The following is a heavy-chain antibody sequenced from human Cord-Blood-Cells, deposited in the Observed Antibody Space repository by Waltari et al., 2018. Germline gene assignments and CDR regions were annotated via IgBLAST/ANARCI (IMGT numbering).Heavy chain of an antibody. Sequence: QVQLVQSGAEVKKPGASVKVSCKASGYTFTSYGISWVRQAPGQGLEWMGWISAYNGNTNYAQKLQGRVTMTTDTATSTAYRGLRGLRTDDTAVYYCATGAGRYCSGGSCYFDYWGQGTLVTVSS. CDR3: ATGAGRYCSGGSCYFDY. V-gene: IGHV1-18*04. CDR1: GYTFTSYG. D-gene: IGHD2-15*01. J-gene: IGHJ4*02. CDR2: ISAYNGNT.